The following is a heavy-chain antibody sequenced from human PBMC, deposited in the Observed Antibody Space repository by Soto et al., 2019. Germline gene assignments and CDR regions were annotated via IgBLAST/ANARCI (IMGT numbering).Heavy chain of an antibody. CDR2: INAYNGNT. D-gene: IGHD4-17*01. Sequence: ASVKVSCKASGYTFSSHALHWVRQAPGQRLEWMGWINAYNGNTKYAQKFQGRVTITTDTSTSTAYMELRSLRSDDTAVYYCARKMTTVPYFDYWGQGTLVTVSS. J-gene: IGHJ4*02. V-gene: IGHV1-3*01. CDR1: GYTFSSHA. CDR3: ARKMTTVPYFDY.